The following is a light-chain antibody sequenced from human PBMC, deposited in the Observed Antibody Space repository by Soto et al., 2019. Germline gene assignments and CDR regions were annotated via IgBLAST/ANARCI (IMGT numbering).Light chain of an antibody. V-gene: IGKV1-6*01. CDR1: QDIRNG. CDR3: LQDHIYPWT. J-gene: IGKJ1*01. CDR2: AAS. Sequence: AVQMTQSPSSLSASVGDRVTITCRASQDIRNGLGWYQQKPGKAPELLIYAASSLQSGVPSRFSGSASGTDFTLTISSLQPADFATYYCLQDHIYPWTFGQGTKVEI.